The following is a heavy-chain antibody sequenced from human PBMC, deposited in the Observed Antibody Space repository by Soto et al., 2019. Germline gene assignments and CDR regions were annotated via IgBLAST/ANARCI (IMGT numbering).Heavy chain of an antibody. CDR3: ARAGDQLLYYFDY. CDR2: IYYSGST. V-gene: IGHV4-39*01. CDR1: GGSISSSSYY. J-gene: IGHJ4*02. Sequence: PSETLSLTCTVSGGSISSSSYYWGWIRQPPGKGLEWIGSIYYSGSTYYNPSLKSRVTISVDTSKNQFSLKLSSVTAADTAVYYCARAGDQLLYYFDYWGQGTLVTVSS. D-gene: IGHD2-2*01.